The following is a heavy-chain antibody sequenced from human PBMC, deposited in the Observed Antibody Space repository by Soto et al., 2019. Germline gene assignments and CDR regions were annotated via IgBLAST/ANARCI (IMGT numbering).Heavy chain of an antibody. J-gene: IGHJ6*02. D-gene: IGHD5-12*01. Sequence: EVQLVESGGGLVQPGRSLRLSCAASGFTFDDYAMHWVRQAPGKGLEWVSGISWNSGSIGYADSVKGRFTISRDNAKNSLYLQMNSLRAEDTALYYCAKDIRAGILGSRLRDYYYYGMDVWGQGTTVTVSS. CDR1: GFTFDDYA. CDR2: ISWNSGSI. V-gene: IGHV3-9*01. CDR3: AKDIRAGILGSRLRDYYYYGMDV.